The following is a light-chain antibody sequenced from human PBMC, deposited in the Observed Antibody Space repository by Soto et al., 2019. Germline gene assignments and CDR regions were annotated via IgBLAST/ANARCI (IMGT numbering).Light chain of an antibody. Sequence: QSVLTQPPSVSESPGQKVTISCSGSSSNIGSNFVSWYQQFPGTAPKLLIYGNNQRPSGVPDRLSGSKSDTSASLAISGLLSEDESDYYCATWDDSLNGWVFGGGTKLTVL. J-gene: IGLJ3*02. CDR2: GNN. V-gene: IGLV1-47*01. CDR1: SSNIGSNF. CDR3: ATWDDSLNGWV.